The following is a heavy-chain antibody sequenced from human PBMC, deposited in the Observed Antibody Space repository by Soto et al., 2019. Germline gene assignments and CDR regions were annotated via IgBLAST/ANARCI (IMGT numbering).Heavy chain of an antibody. CDR1: GYTLTELS. CDR3: ATFMGVYAISVPWFDP. D-gene: IGHD2-8*02. V-gene: IGHV1-24*01. J-gene: IGHJ5*02. CDR2: FDPEDGET. Sequence: ASVKVSCKVSGYTLTELSMHWVRQAPGKGLEWLGGFDPEDGETIYAQKFQGRVTMTEDTSTGTAYMELSSLRSEDTAVYYCATFMGVYAISVPWFDPWGQGTLVTVSS.